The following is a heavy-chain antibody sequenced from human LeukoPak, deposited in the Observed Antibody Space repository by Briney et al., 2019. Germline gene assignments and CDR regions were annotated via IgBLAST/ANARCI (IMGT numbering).Heavy chain of an antibody. Sequence: SETLSLTCTVSGGSISSGPYYWGWIRQPPGKGLEWIGNIYYGENTYYNPSLKSRVTISIDTSKNQFYLKLSSLTAADTAVYYCARDTGYYDSSGYYGWFDPWGQGTLVTVSS. CDR2: IYYGENT. V-gene: IGHV4-39*02. J-gene: IGHJ5*02. D-gene: IGHD3-22*01. CDR1: GGSISSGPYY. CDR3: ARDTGYYDSSGYYGWFDP.